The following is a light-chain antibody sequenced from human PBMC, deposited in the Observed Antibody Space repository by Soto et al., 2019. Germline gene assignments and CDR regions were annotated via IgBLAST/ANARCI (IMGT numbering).Light chain of an antibody. J-gene: IGKJ5*01. CDR2: DAF. CDR3: QQYGDSPRT. V-gene: IGKV3-20*01. Sequence: EIVLTQSPGTLSLSPGESATLSCRPSRSLDSGQLAWYQQKVGRAPRLLIHDAFMRATGIPDRFSGSGSGTDVTLTIARLEPEDVAVYYCQQYGDSPRTFGQGTRLEL. CDR1: RSLDSGQ.